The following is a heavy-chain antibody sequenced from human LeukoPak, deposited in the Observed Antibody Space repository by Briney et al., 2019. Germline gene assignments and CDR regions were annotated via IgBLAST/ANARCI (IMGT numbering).Heavy chain of an antibody. D-gene: IGHD7-27*01. CDR1: SGSISYFY. CDR3: ARKTGDLYYFDY. V-gene: IGHV4-59*01. Sequence: PSETLSLTCTVSSGSISYFYWNWIRQPPGKGLEWIGYIHYTGSTNYNPSLKSRVTISVDTSKNQFSLKLSSVTAADTAVYYCARKTGDLYYFDYWGQGTLVTVSS. J-gene: IGHJ4*02. CDR2: IHYTGST.